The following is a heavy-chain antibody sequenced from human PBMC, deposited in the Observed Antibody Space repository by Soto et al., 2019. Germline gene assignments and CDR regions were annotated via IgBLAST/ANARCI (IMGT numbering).Heavy chain of an antibody. Sequence: PSETLSLTCAVSGGSISSGGYSWSWIRQPPGKGLEWIGYIYHSGSTYYNPSLKSRVTISVDRSKNQFSLKLSSVTAADTAVYYCARGTGYCSGGSCQRFNWFDPWGQGTLVTVSS. J-gene: IGHJ5*02. V-gene: IGHV4-30-2*01. CDR3: ARGTGYCSGGSCQRFNWFDP. CDR1: GGSISSGGYS. CDR2: IYHSGST. D-gene: IGHD2-15*01.